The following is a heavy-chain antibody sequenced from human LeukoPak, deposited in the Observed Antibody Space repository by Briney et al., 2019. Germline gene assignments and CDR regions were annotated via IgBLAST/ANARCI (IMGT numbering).Heavy chain of an antibody. CDR3: ARGSRYSGYDSVY. Sequence: ALVKVSCKASGYTFTGYYMHWVRQAPGQGLEWMGRINPNSGGTNYAQKFQGRVTMTRDTSISTAYMELSRLRSDDTAVYYCARGSRYSGYDSVYWGQGTLVTVSS. V-gene: IGHV1-2*06. CDR1: GYTFTGYY. CDR2: INPNSGGT. D-gene: IGHD5-12*01. J-gene: IGHJ4*02.